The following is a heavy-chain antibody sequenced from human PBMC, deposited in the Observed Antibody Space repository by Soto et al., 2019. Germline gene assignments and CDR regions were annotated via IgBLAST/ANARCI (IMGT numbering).Heavy chain of an antibody. CDR1: GFTFSSYA. CDR2: ISGSGGST. J-gene: IGHJ4*02. D-gene: IGHD6-6*01. CDR3: AKYKYRVAARSLSYYFDY. V-gene: IGHV3-23*01. Sequence: GGSLRLSCAASGFTFSSYAMSWVRQAPGKGLEWVSAISGSGGSTYYADSVKGRFTISRDNSKNTLYLQMNSLRAEDTAVYYCAKYKYRVAARSLSYYFDYWGQGTLVTVSS.